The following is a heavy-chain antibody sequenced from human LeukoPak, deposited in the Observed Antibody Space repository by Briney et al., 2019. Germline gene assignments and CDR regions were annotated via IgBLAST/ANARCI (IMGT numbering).Heavy chain of an antibody. D-gene: IGHD2-2*01. V-gene: IGHV6-1*01. CDR1: GDSVSSNSVT. Sequence: SQTLSLTCAISGDSVSSNSVTWNWIRQSPSRGLEWLGRTYYRSTWYNDYAVSVRGRITVNPDTSKNQFSLHLNSVTPEDTAVYYCARRLTQYDCFDPWGQGILSPSPQ. CDR2: TYYRSTWYN. J-gene: IGHJ5*02. CDR3: ARRLTQYDCFDP.